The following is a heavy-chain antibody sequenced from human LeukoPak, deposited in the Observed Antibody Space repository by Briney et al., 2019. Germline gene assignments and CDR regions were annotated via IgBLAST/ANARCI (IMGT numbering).Heavy chain of an antibody. CDR2: INPNSGGT. CDR1: GYTFTGYY. J-gene: IGHJ4*02. CDR3: ARGQFYGDYSSPLFY. D-gene: IGHD4-17*01. V-gene: IGHV1-2*04. Sequence: ASVTVSCKASGYTFTGYYMHWVRQAPGQGLEWMGWINPNSGGTNYAQKFQGWVTMTRDTSTSTAYMELSRLRSDDTAVYYCARGQFYGDYSSPLFYWGQGTLVTVSS.